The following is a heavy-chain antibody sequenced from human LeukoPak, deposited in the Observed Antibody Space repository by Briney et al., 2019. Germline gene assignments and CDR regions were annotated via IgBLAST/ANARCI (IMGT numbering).Heavy chain of an antibody. D-gene: IGHD4-17*01. Sequence: SQTLSLTCTVSGDSISSGGYYWSWTRQPPGKGLECIGYIYHSGTTYYYNPSLKSRVTISVDRSKSQFSLKVTSVTAADTAVYYCARAGDGDPYFDYWGQGTLVTVSS. V-gene: IGHV4-30-2*01. J-gene: IGHJ4*02. CDR1: GDSISSGGYY. CDR2: IYHSGTTY. CDR3: ARAGDGDPYFDY.